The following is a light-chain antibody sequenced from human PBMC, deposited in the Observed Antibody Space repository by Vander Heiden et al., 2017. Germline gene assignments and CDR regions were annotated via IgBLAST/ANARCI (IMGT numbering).Light chain of an antibody. Sequence: DLQLPQSPSSLSASVGDRVTITCQASQDISNYLNWYQQKPGKAPKLLIYDASNLETGVPSRFSGSGSGTDFTFTISSLQPEDIATYYCQQYDNLPPFTFGPGTKVDIK. V-gene: IGKV1-33*01. CDR3: QQYDNLPPFT. CDR1: QDISNY. CDR2: DAS. J-gene: IGKJ3*01.